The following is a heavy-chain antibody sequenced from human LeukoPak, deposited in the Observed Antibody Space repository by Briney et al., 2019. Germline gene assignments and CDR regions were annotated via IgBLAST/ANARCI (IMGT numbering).Heavy chain of an antibody. D-gene: IGHD1-1*01. CDR2: IGKSVDGT. V-gene: IGHV3-23*01. CDR3: AKARSEVQAYFHGKGV. Sequence: GASLRLSCAASGFTFSNYAMSWVRQAPGKGLEWVSGIGKSVDGTHYADSVKGRFTISRDNSKNTLYLQMNSLRAEDTAVYYCAKARSEVQAYFHGKGVWGQGTTVIVSS. CDR1: GFTFSNYA. J-gene: IGHJ6*02.